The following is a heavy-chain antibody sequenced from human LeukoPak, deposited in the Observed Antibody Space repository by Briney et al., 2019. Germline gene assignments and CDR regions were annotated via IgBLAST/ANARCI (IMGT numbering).Heavy chain of an antibody. D-gene: IGHD5-24*01. CDR2: INRDGSST. CDR1: GIIFSNYW. V-gene: IGHV3-74*01. Sequence: GGSLRLSCAASGIIFSNYWMHWVRQAPEKGLVWVSRINRDGSSTSYADSVRGRFTISRDDAKNTLYLEMNSLRAEDTAVYYCAREWHDAFDIWGQGTMVTVSS. CDR3: AREWHDAFDI. J-gene: IGHJ3*02.